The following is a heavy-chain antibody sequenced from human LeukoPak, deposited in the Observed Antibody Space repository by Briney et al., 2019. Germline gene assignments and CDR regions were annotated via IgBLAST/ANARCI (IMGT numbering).Heavy chain of an antibody. V-gene: IGHV3-49*03. CDR2: IRSKAYGGTT. D-gene: IGHD1-26*01. CDR3: TRDCSGSYLCPDAFDI. CDR1: GFTFGDYA. Sequence: GGSLRLSCTASGFTFGDYAMSWFRQAPGKGLEWVGFIRSKAYGGTTEYAASVKGRFTISRDDSKSIAYLQMNSLKTEDTAVYYCTRDCSGSYLCPDAFDIWGQGTMVTVSS. J-gene: IGHJ3*02.